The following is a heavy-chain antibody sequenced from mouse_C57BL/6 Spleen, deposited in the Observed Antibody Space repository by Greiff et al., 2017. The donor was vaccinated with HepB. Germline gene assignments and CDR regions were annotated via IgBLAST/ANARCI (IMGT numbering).Heavy chain of an antibody. Sequence: EVKVVESGGGLVKPGGSLKLSCAASGFTFSSYAMSWVRQTPEKRLEWVATISDGGSYTYYPDNVKGRFTISRDNAKNNLYLQMSHLKSEDTAMYYCARDYYGSSRFDYWGQGTTLTVSS. CDR2: ISDGGSYT. CDR1: GFTFSSYA. D-gene: IGHD1-1*01. CDR3: ARDYYGSSRFDY. J-gene: IGHJ2*01. V-gene: IGHV5-4*01.